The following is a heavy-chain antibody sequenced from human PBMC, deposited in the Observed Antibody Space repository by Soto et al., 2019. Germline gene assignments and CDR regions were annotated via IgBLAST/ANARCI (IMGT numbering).Heavy chain of an antibody. Sequence: GSVKVSCKASGYTFTSYYMHWVRQAPGQGLEWMGIINPSGGSTSYAQKFQGRVTMTRDTSTSTVYMELSSLRSEDTAVYYCAREELRYFDWLIWGQGTMVTVSS. CDR3: AREELRYFDWLI. V-gene: IGHV1-46*01. D-gene: IGHD3-9*01. J-gene: IGHJ3*02. CDR1: GYTFTSYY. CDR2: INPSGGST.